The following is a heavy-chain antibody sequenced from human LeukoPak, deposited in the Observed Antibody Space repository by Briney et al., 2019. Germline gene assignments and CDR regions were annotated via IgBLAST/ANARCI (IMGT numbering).Heavy chain of an antibody. CDR2: IRYDGSNK. D-gene: IGHD3-22*01. J-gene: IGHJ4*02. CDR3: ARWYDSSGYPDY. Sequence: GGSLRLSCAASGFTFSSYGMHWVRQAPGKGLEWVAFIRYDGSNKYYADSVKGRFTISRDNSKNTLYLQMNSLRAEDTAVYYCARWYDSSGYPDYWGQGTLVTVSS. V-gene: IGHV3-30*02. CDR1: GFTFSSYG.